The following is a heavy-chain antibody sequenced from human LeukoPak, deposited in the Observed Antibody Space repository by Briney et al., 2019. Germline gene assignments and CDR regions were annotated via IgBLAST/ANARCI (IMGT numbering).Heavy chain of an antibody. CDR3: ASSWAYFDS. V-gene: IGHV3-30*03. CDR1: GFTFSSYG. CDR2: ISYDGSNK. J-gene: IGHJ4*02. Sequence: GGSLRLSCSVSGFTFSSYGMHWVRQAPGKGLEWVAVISYDGSNKYYADSVKGRFTISRDNSKNTLYLQMNSLRAEDTAVYYCASSWAYFDSWGQGTLVTVSS. D-gene: IGHD6-13*01.